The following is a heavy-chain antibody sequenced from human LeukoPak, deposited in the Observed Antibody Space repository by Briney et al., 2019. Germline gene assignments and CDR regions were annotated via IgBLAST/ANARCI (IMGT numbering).Heavy chain of an antibody. CDR3: ARMYSGTSYYFDY. CDR1: GVSTSTYY. D-gene: IGHD1-26*01. CDR2: FSYSGST. J-gene: IGHJ4*02. Sequence: SETLSLTCSVSGVSTSTYYWIWIRQPPAKGLEWMGFFSYSGSTKYNPSLKSRVTMSVDTSKNQFSLKLSSVTAADTAVYYCARMYSGTSYYFDYWGQGTLVTVSS. V-gene: IGHV4-59*01.